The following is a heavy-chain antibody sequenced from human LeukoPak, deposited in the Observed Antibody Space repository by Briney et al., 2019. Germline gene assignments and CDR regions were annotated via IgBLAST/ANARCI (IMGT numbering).Heavy chain of an antibody. CDR3: AAGSRYSYGYFGDY. V-gene: IGHV1-58*02. CDR2: IVVGSGNT. Sequence: ASVTVSCKDSGFTFTSSAMQWVRQARGQRLEWTGWIVVGSGNTNYAQKFQERVTITRDMSPSTAYVELSSLRSEDRAVDCSAAGSRYSYGYFGDYWGQGTLVTVSS. CDR1: GFTFTSSA. D-gene: IGHD5-18*01. J-gene: IGHJ4*02.